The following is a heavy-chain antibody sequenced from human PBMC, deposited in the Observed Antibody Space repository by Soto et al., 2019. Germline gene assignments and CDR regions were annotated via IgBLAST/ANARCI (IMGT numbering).Heavy chain of an antibody. CDR2: ISGYNGNT. V-gene: IGHV1-18*01. CDR1: GYTFTNYG. CDR3: AREGQAPYYYYGMDV. J-gene: IGHJ6*02. Sequence: QVQVVQSGDEVKKPGASVKVSCKASGYTFTNYGFSWVRQAPGQGLEWMGWISGYNGNTKYAEKFQGRVTMTTDTSTSTAHMELRSLRSDDTAVYYCAREGQAPYYYYGMDVWGQGTAVTASS.